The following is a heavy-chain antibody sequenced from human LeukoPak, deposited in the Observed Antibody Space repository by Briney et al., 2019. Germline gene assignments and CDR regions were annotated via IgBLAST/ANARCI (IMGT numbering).Heavy chain of an antibody. CDR2: ISSSGSTI. CDR3: AITISCSSTSCQDY. CDR1: GFTFSSYE. J-gene: IGHJ4*02. V-gene: IGHV3-48*03. Sequence: GGSLRLSCAASGFTFSSYEMNWVRQAPGKGLEWVSYISSSGSTIYYADSVKGRFTISRDNSKNTLYLQMNSLRAEDTAVYYCAITISCSSTSCQDYWGQGTLVTVSS. D-gene: IGHD2-2*01.